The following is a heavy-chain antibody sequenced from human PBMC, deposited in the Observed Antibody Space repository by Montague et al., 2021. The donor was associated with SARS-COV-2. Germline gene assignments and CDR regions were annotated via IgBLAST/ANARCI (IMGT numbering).Heavy chain of an antibody. D-gene: IGHD6-13*01. V-gene: IGHV4-59*11. Sequence: SETLSLTCTVSGGSINTHYWNWIRQPPGKGLEWLGSIFYTGSTNYNPSLKSRVTISLDTSKNQFFLKVTSVTAADTAVYYCARQAAGSYFYYGVDVWGQGTTVTVSS. CDR2: IFYTGST. J-gene: IGHJ6*02. CDR1: GGSINTHY. CDR3: ARQAAGSYFYYGVDV.